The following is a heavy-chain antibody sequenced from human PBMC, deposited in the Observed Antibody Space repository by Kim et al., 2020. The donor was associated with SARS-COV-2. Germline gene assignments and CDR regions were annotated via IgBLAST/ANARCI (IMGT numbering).Heavy chain of an antibody. V-gene: IGHV1-69*13. D-gene: IGHD5-12*01. Sequence: SVKVSCKASGGTFSSYAISWVRQAPGQGLEWMGGIIPIFGTANYAQKFQGRVTITADESTSTAYMELSSLRSEDTAVYYCASDSGYKFSRYYYYGMDVWGQGTTVTVSS. CDR2: IIPIFGTA. CDR3: ASDSGYKFSRYYYYGMDV. J-gene: IGHJ6*02. CDR1: GGTFSSYA.